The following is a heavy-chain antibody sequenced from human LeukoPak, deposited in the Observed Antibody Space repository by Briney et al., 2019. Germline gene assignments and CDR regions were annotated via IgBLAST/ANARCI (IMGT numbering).Heavy chain of an antibody. J-gene: IGHJ3*02. CDR3: ARRVAVARRDAFDI. Sequence: SETLSLTCTVSGGSITNYYWSCLRQPPGKGLEWIGYIYHSGSATYNPSLKSRVTILVDTSKNEFSLKLNSVTAADTAVYCCARRVAVARRDAFDIWGQGTVVTVSS. D-gene: IGHD6-19*01. CDR2: IYHSGSA. CDR1: GGSITNYY. V-gene: IGHV4-59*08.